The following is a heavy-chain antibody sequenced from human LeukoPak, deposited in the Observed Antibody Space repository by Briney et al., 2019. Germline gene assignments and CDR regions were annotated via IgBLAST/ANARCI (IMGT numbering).Heavy chain of an antibody. V-gene: IGHV3-23*01. Sequence: GGSLRLSCAASGFTFSSYGMNWVRQAPGKGLEWVSAISASGGSTYYADSVKGRFTISRDNSRNILYLQMGSLKTEDTALYYCARDWTSDNWGQGTMVTVSS. CDR2: ISASGGST. CDR3: ARDWTSDN. D-gene: IGHD2-2*01. J-gene: IGHJ3*01. CDR1: GFTFSSYG.